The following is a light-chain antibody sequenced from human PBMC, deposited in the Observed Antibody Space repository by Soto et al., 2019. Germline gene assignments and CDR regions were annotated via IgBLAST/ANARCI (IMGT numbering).Light chain of an antibody. Sequence: DIQLTQSPSTLSASVGDRVIVTCRASQNINQWVAWYQQKVGKAPKLLIYKASTLESGVPSRFSGTGYGTDFTLTNSRLILDDFATYYCQHYYDYPWTFGQGPKV. CDR2: KAS. V-gene: IGKV1-5*03. J-gene: IGKJ1*01. CDR1: QNINQW. CDR3: QHYYDYPWT.